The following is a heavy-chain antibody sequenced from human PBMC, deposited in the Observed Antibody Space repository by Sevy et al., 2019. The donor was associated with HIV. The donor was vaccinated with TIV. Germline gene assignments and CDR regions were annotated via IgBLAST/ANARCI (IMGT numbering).Heavy chain of an antibody. V-gene: IGHV3-48*02. Sequence: GGSPRLSCAASGFTFSSYSMNWVRQAPGKGLEWVSYISSSSSTIYYADSVKGRFTISRDNAKNSLYLQMNSLRDEDTAVYYCARVTNVRGVTLGWHFDYWGQGTLVTVSS. CDR2: ISSSSSTI. D-gene: IGHD3-10*01. J-gene: IGHJ4*02. CDR3: ARVTNVRGVTLGWHFDY. CDR1: GFTFSSYS.